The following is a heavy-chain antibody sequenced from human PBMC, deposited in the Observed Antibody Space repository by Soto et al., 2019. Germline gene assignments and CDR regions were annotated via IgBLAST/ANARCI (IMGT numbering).Heavy chain of an antibody. CDR3: ASSLVYGWFDP. V-gene: IGHV3-23*01. J-gene: IGHJ5*01. D-gene: IGHD3-9*01. Sequence: SLRLSCAASGFTFSYYVMNWVRQAPGKGLEWVSAIGGDTYYADSVKGRFTISRDNSRNTLYLQMNSLRADDTAVYYCASSLVYGWFDPWGQGTLVTVSS. CDR1: GFTFSYYV. CDR2: IGGDT.